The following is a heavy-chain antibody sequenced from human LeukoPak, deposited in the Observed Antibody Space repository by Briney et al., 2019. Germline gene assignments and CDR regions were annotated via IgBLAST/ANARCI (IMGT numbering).Heavy chain of an antibody. CDR2: IYTSGST. J-gene: IGHJ4*02. D-gene: IGHD5-18*01. CDR3: ARGQNSYGYSYFDY. Sequence: PSETLSLTCTVSGGSISSYYWSWIRQPAGKGLEWIGRIYTSGSTNYNPSLKSRVTTSVDTSKNQFSLKLSSVTAADTAVYYCARGQNSYGYSYFDYWGQGTLVTVSS. V-gene: IGHV4-4*07. CDR1: GGSISSYY.